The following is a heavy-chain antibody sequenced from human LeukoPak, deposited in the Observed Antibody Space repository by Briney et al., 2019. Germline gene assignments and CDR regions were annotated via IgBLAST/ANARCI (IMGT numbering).Heavy chain of an antibody. CDR3: ARDMGYYYDSSGSPCDY. CDR2: ISSSSSYI. J-gene: IGHJ4*02. V-gene: IGHV3-21*01. Sequence: GGSLRLSFAASGFTFSSYSMIWLRQAPGKGLEWVSSISSSSSYIYYADSVKGRFTISRDNAKNSLYLQMNSLRAEDTAVYYCARDMGYYYDSSGSPCDYWGQGTLVTVSS. D-gene: IGHD3-22*01. CDR1: GFTFSSYS.